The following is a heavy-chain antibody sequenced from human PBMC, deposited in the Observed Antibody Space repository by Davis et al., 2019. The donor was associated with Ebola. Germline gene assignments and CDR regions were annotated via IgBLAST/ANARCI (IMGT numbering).Heavy chain of an antibody. CDR2: ISYDGSNK. CDR1: GFTFSSYA. Sequence: PGLSLLLSCAAAGFTFSSYAMHWVRQAPGKGLEWVAVISYDGSNKYYADSVKGRFPISRDNSKNTLYLQMNSLRAEDTAVYYCARGGEHFDYWGQGTLVTVSS. CDR3: ARGGEHFDY. J-gene: IGHJ4*02. V-gene: IGHV3-30-3*01. D-gene: IGHD7-27*01.